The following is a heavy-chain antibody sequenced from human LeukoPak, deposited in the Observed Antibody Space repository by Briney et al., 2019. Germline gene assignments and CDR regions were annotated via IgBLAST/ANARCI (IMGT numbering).Heavy chain of an antibody. CDR1: GFTFSSYW. CDR3: ARGYYYDSSAAWRAFHI. D-gene: IGHD3-22*01. CDR2: MKQDGSEK. Sequence: QPGGSLRLSCAAAGFTFSSYWMSWVRQAPGKGLEWVANMKQDGSEKYYVDSVKGRFTISRDNAKNSLYMKMNSLSAEDTALSYGARGYYYDSSAAWRAFHICGQGAMVTVSS. J-gene: IGHJ3*02. V-gene: IGHV3-7*03.